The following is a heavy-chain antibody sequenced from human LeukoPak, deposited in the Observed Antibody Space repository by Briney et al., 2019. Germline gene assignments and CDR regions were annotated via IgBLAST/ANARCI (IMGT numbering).Heavy chain of an antibody. CDR3: ARSHSSTAKSFDY. Sequence: SETLSLTCAVYGGSFSGYYWSWIRQPPGKGLEWIGEINHSGSTNYNPSLKSRVTISVDTSQNQFSLKLSSVTAADTAVYYCARSHSSTAKSFDYWGQGTLVTVSS. J-gene: IGHJ4*02. D-gene: IGHD6-13*01. CDR1: GGSFSGYY. V-gene: IGHV4-34*01. CDR2: INHSGST.